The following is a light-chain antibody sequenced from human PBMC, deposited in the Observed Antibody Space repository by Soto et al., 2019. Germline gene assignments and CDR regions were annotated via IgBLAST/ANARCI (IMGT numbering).Light chain of an antibody. J-gene: IGKJ5*01. CDR3: QQRNNWPIT. CDR2: GAS. Sequence: EIVLTQSAGTLSLTPGERATLSCRASQSVSSSYLAWYQQKPGQAPRLLIYGASSRATGIPDRFSGSGSGTDFTLTISSLEPEDFAVYHCQQRNNWPITFGQGTRLEIK. CDR1: QSVSSSY. V-gene: IGKV3D-20*02.